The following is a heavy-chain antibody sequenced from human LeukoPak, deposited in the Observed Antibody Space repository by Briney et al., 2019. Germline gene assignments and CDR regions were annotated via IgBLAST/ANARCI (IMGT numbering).Heavy chain of an antibody. D-gene: IGHD3-3*01. V-gene: IGHV4-59*08. Sequence: ASETLSLTCTVSGGSISSYYWSWIRQPPGKGLEWIGYIYYSGSTNYNPSLKSRVTISVDTSKNQFSLKLSSVTAADTAVYYCARGYYDFWSAKVYYFDYWGQGTLVTVSS. J-gene: IGHJ4*02. CDR2: IYYSGST. CDR1: GGSISSYY. CDR3: ARGYYDFWSAKVYYFDY.